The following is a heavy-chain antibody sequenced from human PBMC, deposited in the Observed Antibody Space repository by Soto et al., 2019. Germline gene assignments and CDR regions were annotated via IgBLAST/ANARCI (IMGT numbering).Heavy chain of an antibody. CDR1: GFTLSSYW. D-gene: IGHD3-3*02. CDR3: ARDRIRYAFDI. V-gene: IGHV3-7*01. CDR2: IKKDGSEK. J-gene: IGHJ3*02. Sequence: EVQLVESGGGLVQPGGSLRLSCVASGFTLSSYWMSWVRQAPGKGLEWVANIKKDGSEKNYVDSVKGRFTISKDNAKNSLYLQMNSLRAEYTAVYYCARDRIRYAFDIWGQGTMVTVSS.